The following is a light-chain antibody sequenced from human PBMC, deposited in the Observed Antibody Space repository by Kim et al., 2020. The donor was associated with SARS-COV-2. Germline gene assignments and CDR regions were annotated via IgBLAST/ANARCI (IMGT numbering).Light chain of an antibody. V-gene: IGKV1-5*03. Sequence: DIQMTQSPSTLSASTGDRITITCRASESISTWLAWYQQKPGKAPKLLIYKASSLQTGVPSRFSGSGYGTDFSLTVSSLQPDDFATYYCQQYNSFPWTFGQGTKVDIK. J-gene: IGKJ1*01. CDR3: QQYNSFPWT. CDR2: KAS. CDR1: ESISTW.